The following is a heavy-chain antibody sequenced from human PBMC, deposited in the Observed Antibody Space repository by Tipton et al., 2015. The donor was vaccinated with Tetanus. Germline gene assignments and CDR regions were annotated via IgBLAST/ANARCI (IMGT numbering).Heavy chain of an antibody. V-gene: IGHV3-33*01. J-gene: IGHJ6*03. CDR1: GFTFSTYN. CDR3: ARDRGEDWTNFYYMDV. D-gene: IGHD3/OR15-3a*01. CDR2: IWYDGTTT. Sequence: SLRLSCAASGFTFSTYNFHWVRQAPGKGLEWVAVIWYDGTTTYYAESVKGRFTISRDEAKNSLYLQMSSLRVGDTAVYYCARDRGEDWTNFYYMDVWGKGATVTVSS.